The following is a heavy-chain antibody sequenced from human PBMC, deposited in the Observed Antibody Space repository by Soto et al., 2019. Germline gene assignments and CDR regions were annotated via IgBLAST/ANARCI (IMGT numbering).Heavy chain of an antibody. CDR1: GYTFTSYG. Sequence: ASVKVSCKASGYTFTSYGISWVRHAPGQGLEWMGWVSAYNGNTNYAQKLQGRVTMTTDTSTSTAYMELRSLRSDDTAVYYCARDVRYDSSGYWGMWFDPWGQGTLVTVSS. CDR3: ARDVRYDSSGYWGMWFDP. D-gene: IGHD3-22*01. CDR2: VSAYNGNT. V-gene: IGHV1-18*01. J-gene: IGHJ5*02.